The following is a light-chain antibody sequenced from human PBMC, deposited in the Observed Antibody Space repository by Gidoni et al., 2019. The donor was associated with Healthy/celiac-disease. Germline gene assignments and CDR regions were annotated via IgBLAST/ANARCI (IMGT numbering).Light chain of an antibody. Sequence: EIVLTQSPGTLSLSPGESATLSCRASQSVSSSYLAWYQQKPGQAPRLLIYGASSRATGIPDRFSVSGSGTDFTLTISRLEPEDFAVYYCQQYGSSPQVPFGGGTKVEIK. J-gene: IGKJ4*01. CDR3: QQYGSSPQVP. CDR2: GAS. V-gene: IGKV3-20*01. CDR1: QSVSSSY.